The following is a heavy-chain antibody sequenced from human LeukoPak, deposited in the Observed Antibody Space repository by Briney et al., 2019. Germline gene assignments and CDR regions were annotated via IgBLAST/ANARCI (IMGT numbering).Heavy chain of an antibody. Sequence: GGSLRLSCAASGFTFSSYGMHWVRQAPGKGLEWVAVISYDGSNKYYADSVKGRFTISRDNSKNTLYLQMNSLRAEDTAVYYCAKDLSDYGSGSYGYGMDVWGQGTRVTVSS. CDR2: ISYDGSNK. CDR3: AKDLSDYGSGSYGYGMDV. CDR1: GFTFSSYG. D-gene: IGHD3-10*01. J-gene: IGHJ6*02. V-gene: IGHV3-30*18.